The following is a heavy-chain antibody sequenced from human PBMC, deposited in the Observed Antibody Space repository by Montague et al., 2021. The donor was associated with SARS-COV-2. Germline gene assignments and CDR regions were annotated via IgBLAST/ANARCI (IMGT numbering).Heavy chain of an antibody. CDR2: IYDGGST. Sequence: SETLSLTCTVSGGSISSHNHYWDWIHQPPGKGLEWIGSIYDGGSTYYNPPLKSRVTISVDTSKNHFSLKLNSVTAADTAFYYCARRGRKLLPVATTIGGFDIWGQGTMVTVSS. J-gene: IGHJ3*02. CDR1: GGSISSHNHY. CDR3: ARRGRKLLPVATTIGGFDI. D-gene: IGHD1-26*01. V-gene: IGHV4-39*02.